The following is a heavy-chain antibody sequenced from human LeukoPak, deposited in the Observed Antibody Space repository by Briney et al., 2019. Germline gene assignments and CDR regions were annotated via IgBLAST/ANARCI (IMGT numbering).Heavy chain of an antibody. CDR1: GGPFSGYY. CDR3: ARVPIVYYGSGSYYKKGTFDY. Sequence: SETLSLTCAVYGGPFSGYYWSWIRQPPGKGLEWIGEINHSGSTNYNPSLKSRVTISVDTSKNQFSLKLSSVTAADTAVYYCARVPIVYYGSGSYYKKGTFDYWGQGTLVTVSS. V-gene: IGHV4-34*01. D-gene: IGHD3-10*01. CDR2: INHSGST. J-gene: IGHJ4*02.